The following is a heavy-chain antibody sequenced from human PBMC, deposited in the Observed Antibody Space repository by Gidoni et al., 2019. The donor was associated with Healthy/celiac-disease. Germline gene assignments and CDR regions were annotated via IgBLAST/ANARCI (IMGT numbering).Heavy chain of an antibody. Sequence: TYYRSKWYNDYAVSVKSRITINPDTSKNQFSLQLNSVTPEDTAVYYCARGQYGTMVRGVIEGRWFDPWGQGTLVTVSS. D-gene: IGHD3-10*01. V-gene: IGHV6-1*01. CDR2: TYYRSKWYN. CDR3: ARGQYGTMVRGVIEGRWFDP. J-gene: IGHJ5*02.